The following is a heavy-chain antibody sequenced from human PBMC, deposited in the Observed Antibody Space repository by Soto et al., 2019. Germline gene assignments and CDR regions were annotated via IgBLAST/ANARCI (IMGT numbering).Heavy chain of an antibody. J-gene: IGHJ4*02. D-gene: IGHD3-9*01. Sequence: QVQLVQSGAEVKKPGASVQVSCKASGYTFTSYGISWVRQAPGQGLEWMGWISAYNGNTNYAQKLQGRVTMTTDTSTSTAYMELRSLRSDDTAVYYCARGGVYYDILTGYYMPDGDYYFDYWGQGTLVTVSS. CDR1: GYTFTSYG. CDR2: ISAYNGNT. CDR3: ARGGVYYDILTGYYMPDGDYYFDY. V-gene: IGHV1-18*01.